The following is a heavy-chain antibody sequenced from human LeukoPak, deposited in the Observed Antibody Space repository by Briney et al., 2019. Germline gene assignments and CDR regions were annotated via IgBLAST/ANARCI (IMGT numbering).Heavy chain of an antibody. D-gene: IGHD1-7*01. CDR2: IYSSGSP. Sequence: SETLSLTCTVYACAIRPYYWSWIRQPPGKGLEWIGNIYSSGSPNYNPSLHSRVTISVYTTKNQFSLKLRSVTAADTAVYDRASHRTNSAYDPFDYWGQGTLVTVSS. V-gene: IGHV4-4*09. CDR3: ASHRTNSAYDPFDY. J-gene: IGHJ4*02. CDR1: ACAIRPYY.